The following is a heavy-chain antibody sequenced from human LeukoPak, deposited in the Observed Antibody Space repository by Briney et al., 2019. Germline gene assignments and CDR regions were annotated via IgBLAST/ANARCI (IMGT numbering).Heavy chain of an antibody. Sequence: PGGSLRLSCAASGFTFSSYAMHWVRQAPGKGLEWVAMISHDGGSEHYGDSVKGRLTISRDNSKNTLYLQMNSLRVEDMAVYYCAKDWGSSDWYNWFDPWGQGTLVTVSS. J-gene: IGHJ5*02. D-gene: IGHD6-19*01. CDR1: GFTFSSYA. CDR3: AKDWGSSDWYNWFDP. CDR2: ISHDGGSE. V-gene: IGHV3-30*04.